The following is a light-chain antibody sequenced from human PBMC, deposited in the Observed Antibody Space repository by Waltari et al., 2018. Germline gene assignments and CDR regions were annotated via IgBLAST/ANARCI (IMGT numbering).Light chain of an antibody. CDR3: LLYYGGLWV. V-gene: IGLV7-43*01. Sequence: QTVVNQEPSLTVSPGGTITLTCASSTGAVTSGHYPNWFQQKPGQAPRALIYSTSNKQSWTPARFSGSLLGGKAALTLSGVQPEDEAEYYCLLYYGGLWVFGGGTKLTVL. CDR2: STS. CDR1: TGAVTSGHY. J-gene: IGLJ3*02.